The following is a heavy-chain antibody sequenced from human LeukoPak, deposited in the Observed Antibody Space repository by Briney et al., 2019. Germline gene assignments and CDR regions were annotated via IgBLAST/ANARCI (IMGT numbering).Heavy chain of an antibody. D-gene: IGHD2-2*01. CDR2: ISSSSSYI. Sequence: GGSLRLSCAGSGFTFSSFNMNWVREAPGKELEWVSSISSSSSYINYADSVKGRFTISRDNAKNSVYLQMNSLRVEDMAVYYCARVRNAFHYYYGMDVWGQGTTVTLSS. V-gene: IGHV3-21*01. J-gene: IGHJ6*02. CDR3: ARVRNAFHYYYGMDV. CDR1: GFTFSSFN.